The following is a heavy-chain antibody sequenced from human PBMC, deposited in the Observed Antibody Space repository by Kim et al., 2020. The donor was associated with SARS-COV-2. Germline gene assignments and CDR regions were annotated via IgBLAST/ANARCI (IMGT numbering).Heavy chain of an antibody. J-gene: IGHJ4*02. V-gene: IGHV2-5*02. CDR1: GFSLTTSGVG. CDR3: AEGGQTAAAPLFVY. Sequence: SGPTLVKPTQTLTLTCTFSGFSLTTSGVGVGWIRQPPGKALEWLALIYWDNDKRYSPSLKNRLTITKDTSKNQVVLSMTNMDPVDTATYYCAEGGQTAAAPLFVYWGQGTLVTVSS. CDR2: IYWDNDK. D-gene: IGHD6-13*01.